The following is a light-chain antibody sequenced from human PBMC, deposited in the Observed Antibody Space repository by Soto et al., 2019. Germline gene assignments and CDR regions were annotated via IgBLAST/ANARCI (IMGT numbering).Light chain of an antibody. CDR2: DTS. CDR3: QQRSSWPPT. Sequence: EIVLTQSPATLSLSPGERATLSCRASQSVRSYLAWYQQKPGRTPRLLIYDTSNRATGIPARFSGSGSGTDFSLTISGLEPEDFAVYYCQQRSSWPPTFGQGTKVEIK. J-gene: IGKJ1*01. CDR1: QSVRSY. V-gene: IGKV3-11*01.